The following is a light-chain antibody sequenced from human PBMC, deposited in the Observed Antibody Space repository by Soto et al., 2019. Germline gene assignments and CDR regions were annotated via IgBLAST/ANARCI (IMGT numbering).Light chain of an antibody. CDR3: QQYNSYSPLT. Sequence: DIQMTQSHSTLSASVGDRVTITCRGSQSITHWLAWYQQKPGKAPKLLVYDASSLETGVPSRFSGSGSGTEFTLTISSLEPDDFATYHCQQYNSYSPLTFGPATKVDIK. CDR1: QSITHW. J-gene: IGKJ3*01. CDR2: DAS. V-gene: IGKV1-5*01.